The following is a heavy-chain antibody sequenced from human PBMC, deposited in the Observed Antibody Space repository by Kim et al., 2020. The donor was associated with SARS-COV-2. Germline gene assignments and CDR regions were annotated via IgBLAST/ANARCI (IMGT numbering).Heavy chain of an antibody. CDR2: IKSKTDGGTT. CDR3: TTDRRGRITMVRGVILY. Sequence: GGSLRLSCAGSGFTLSNAWMSWVRQAPGKGLEWVGRIKSKTDGGTTDYAAPVKGRFTISRDDSKNTLYLQMNSLKTEDTAVYYCTTDRRGRITMVRGVILYWGQGTLVTVSS. CDR1: GFTLSNAW. D-gene: IGHD3-10*01. V-gene: IGHV3-15*01. J-gene: IGHJ4*02.